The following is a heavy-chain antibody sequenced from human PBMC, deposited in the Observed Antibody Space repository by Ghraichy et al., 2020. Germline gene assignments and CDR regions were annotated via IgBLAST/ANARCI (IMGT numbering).Heavy chain of an antibody. J-gene: IGHJ4*02. CDR1: GFTFATHD. V-gene: IGHV3-33*01. CDR3: VGDPRHTGWAFFY. Sequence: GGSLRLSCAASGFTFATHDMHWVRQAPGKGLEWVAFVWSDSKRQYYADSVKGRFIISRDNAKNTMYLQMNNLRADDTATYYCVGDPRHTGWAFFYWGQGTVVTVSS. CDR2: VWSDSKRQ. D-gene: IGHD6-19*01.